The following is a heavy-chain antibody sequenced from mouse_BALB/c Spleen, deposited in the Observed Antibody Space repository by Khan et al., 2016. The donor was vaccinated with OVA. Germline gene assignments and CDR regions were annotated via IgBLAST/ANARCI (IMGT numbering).Heavy chain of an antibody. Sequence: VQLKESGGDLVKPGGSLKLSCAASGLTFSSYSMSWVRQTPDKRLEWVASISSDGDYTYYSDSVKGRFTISRDNAKNTLYLQMSSLTSEDTAMXDYQSDLTGSFDYWGQGTLVTVSA. CDR3: QSDLTGSFDY. CDR2: ISSDGDYT. V-gene: IGHV5-6*01. CDR1: GLTFSSYS. J-gene: IGHJ3*01. D-gene: IGHD4-1*01.